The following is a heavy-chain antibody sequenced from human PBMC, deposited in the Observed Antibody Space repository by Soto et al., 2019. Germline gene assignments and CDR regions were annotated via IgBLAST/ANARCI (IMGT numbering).Heavy chain of an antibody. D-gene: IGHD5-18*01. CDR1: GVSISSGDYY. J-gene: IGHJ4*02. V-gene: IGHV4-61*08. CDR3: ARDLGYSYGLDY. Sequence: SETLSLTCTVSGVSISSGDYYWSWIRQPPGKGLEWIGYIYYSGSTNYNPSLKSRVTISVDTSKNQFSLKLSSVTAADTAVYYCARDLGYSYGLDYWGQGTLVTVSS. CDR2: IYYSGST.